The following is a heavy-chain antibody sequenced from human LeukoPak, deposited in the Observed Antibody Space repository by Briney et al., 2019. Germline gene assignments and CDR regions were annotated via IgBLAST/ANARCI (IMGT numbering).Heavy chain of an antibody. CDR3: ARLHALGAEEFDP. CDR2: IHYTGST. V-gene: IGHV4-59*11. J-gene: IGHJ5*02. CDR1: GGSITGHY. Sequence: SETLSLTCTVSGGSITGHYWSWIRQPPGKGLEWIGCIHYTGSTNYNPSLNSRITMSVDTPNNQFSLRLTSVTATDTAVYYCARLHALGAEEFDPWGQGALVTVSS. D-gene: IGHD3-16*01.